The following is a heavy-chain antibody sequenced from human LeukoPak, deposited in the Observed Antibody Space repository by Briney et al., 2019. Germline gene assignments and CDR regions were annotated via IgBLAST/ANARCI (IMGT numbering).Heavy chain of an antibody. J-gene: IGHJ6*03. Sequence: GGSLRLSCAASGFTFSSYAMSWVRQAPGKGLEWVSAISGSGGSTYYADSVKGRFTISRDNSKNTLYLQMNSLRAEDTAVYYCAGNYGDTHYYYYYMDVWGKGTTVTVSS. CDR2: ISGSGGST. CDR3: AGNYGDTHYYYYYMDV. D-gene: IGHD4-17*01. V-gene: IGHV3-23*01. CDR1: GFTFSSYA.